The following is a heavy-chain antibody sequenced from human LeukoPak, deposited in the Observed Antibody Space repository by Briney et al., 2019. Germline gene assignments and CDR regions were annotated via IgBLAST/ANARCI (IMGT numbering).Heavy chain of an antibody. J-gene: IGHJ4*02. Sequence: GGSLRLSCAASGFTFSSYGMHWVRQAPGEGLEWVAFIRYDGSNKYYADSVKGRFTISRDDSKNTLYLQMNSLRAEDTAVYYCAHGTMYQLDYWGQGTLVTVSS. CDR1: GFTFSSYG. D-gene: IGHD2-2*01. V-gene: IGHV3-30*02. CDR3: AHGTMYQLDY. CDR2: IRYDGSNK.